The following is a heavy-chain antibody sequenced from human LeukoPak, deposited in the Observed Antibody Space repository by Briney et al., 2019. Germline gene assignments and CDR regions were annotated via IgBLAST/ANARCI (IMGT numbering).Heavy chain of an antibody. J-gene: IGHJ4*02. CDR3: ARAGYCSGGSCYGSDY. D-gene: IGHD2-15*01. V-gene: IGHV3-64*01. CDR2: ISSNGGYI. CDR1: GFTLSSYA. Sequence: PGGSLRLSCAASGFTLSSYAMHWVRQAPGKGLEYISTISSNGGYIYYANSMKGRFTISRDISKNTLYLQMDSLRAEDTAVYYCARAGYCSGGSCYGSDYWGQGTLVSVSS.